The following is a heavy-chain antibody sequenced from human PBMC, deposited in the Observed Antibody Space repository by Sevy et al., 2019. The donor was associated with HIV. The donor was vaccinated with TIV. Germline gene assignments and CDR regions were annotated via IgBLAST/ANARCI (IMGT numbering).Heavy chain of an antibody. CDR1: GFTFSDYA. J-gene: IGHJ4*02. CDR2: ISGSGDST. Sequence: GGSLRLSCAASGFTFSDYAMSWVRQAPGKGLEWVSAISGSGDSTYYADSVKGRFTISRDHSKNTLYLQLNSLRAEDTAVYYCAKDRLTMVVVILTSRGFDSGGQGTLVTVSS. CDR3: AKDRLTMVVVILTSRGFDS. D-gene: IGHD3-22*01. V-gene: IGHV3-23*01.